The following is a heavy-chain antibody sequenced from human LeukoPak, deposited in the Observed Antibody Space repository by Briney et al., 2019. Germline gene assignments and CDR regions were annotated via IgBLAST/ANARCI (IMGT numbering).Heavy chain of an antibody. J-gene: IGHJ3*02. CDR2: IGNKASRYTT. Sequence: GGSLRLSCAASGSTFSDQYMDWVSQAPGKGLQWVGRIGNKASRYTTEYAASVKGRFTISRDDSRNSLYLQVNSLKTEDTALYYCTRGYSGKSVYAFDIWGPGTMVTVSS. CDR3: TRGYSGKSVYAFDI. V-gene: IGHV3-72*01. CDR1: GSTFSDQY. D-gene: IGHD1-26*01.